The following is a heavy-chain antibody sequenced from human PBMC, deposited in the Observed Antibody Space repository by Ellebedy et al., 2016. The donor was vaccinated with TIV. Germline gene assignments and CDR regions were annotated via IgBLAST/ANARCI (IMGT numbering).Heavy chain of an antibody. Sequence: GESLKISXAASGFTFRTDAMTWVRQAPGKGLEWVSAISGSGGSTYYADSVKGRFIISRDNSKNMLFLQMNSLRAEDTAVYYCAKSVGIVGAKSYWYFDLWGRGTLVTASS. D-gene: IGHD1-26*01. CDR2: ISGSGGST. CDR1: GFTFRTDA. V-gene: IGHV3-23*01. J-gene: IGHJ2*01. CDR3: AKSVGIVGAKSYWYFDL.